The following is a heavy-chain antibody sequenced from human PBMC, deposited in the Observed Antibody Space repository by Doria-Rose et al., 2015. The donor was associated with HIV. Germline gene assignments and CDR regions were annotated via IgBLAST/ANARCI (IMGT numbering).Heavy chain of an antibody. D-gene: IGHD3-10*01. Sequence: VQLVQSGGGLVGPGGSLRLSCATSGFTFSSHRINWVRQAPGKGLEWVSSISSTSAYINYADSVRGRFTISRANARNSLYLQMDSLRAEDTAIYYRATGVTLDYWGQGTLVTVSS. V-gene: IGHV3-21*01. CDR2: ISSTSAYI. J-gene: IGHJ4*02. CDR3: ATGVTLDY. CDR1: GFTFSSHR.